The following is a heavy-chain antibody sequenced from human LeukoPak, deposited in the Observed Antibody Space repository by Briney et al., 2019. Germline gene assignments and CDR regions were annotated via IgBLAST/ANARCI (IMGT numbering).Heavy chain of an antibody. V-gene: IGHV3-23*01. CDR2: ISERGGSI. CDR3: AKRGVVIRGILVIGYHQEAYHYDF. Sequence: GGSLRLSCVVSGMSLTNYGMTWVRQAPGKGLEWVSCISERGGSITYADSVKGRFTISRDTSLNTLYLQMNNLRAEDTAVYFCAKRGVVIRGILVIGYHQEAYHYDFWGQGVLVTVSS. D-gene: IGHD3-10*01. CDR1: GMSLTNYG. J-gene: IGHJ4*02.